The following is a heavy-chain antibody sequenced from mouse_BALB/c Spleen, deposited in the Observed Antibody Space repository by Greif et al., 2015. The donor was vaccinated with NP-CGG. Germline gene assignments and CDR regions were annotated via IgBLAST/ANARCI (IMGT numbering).Heavy chain of an antibody. D-gene: IGHD4-1*01. CDR1: GYTFTDYY. Sequence: VQLQQYGPELVKPGASVKISCKASGYTFTDYYINWVKQKPGQGLEWIGWIYPGSGNTKYNEKFKGKATLTVDTSSSTAYMQLSSLTSEDTTVYFCARRTGTEAMDYWVQGTSVTVSS. V-gene: IGHV1-84*02. CDR2: IYPGSGNT. J-gene: IGHJ4*01. CDR3: ARRTGTEAMDY.